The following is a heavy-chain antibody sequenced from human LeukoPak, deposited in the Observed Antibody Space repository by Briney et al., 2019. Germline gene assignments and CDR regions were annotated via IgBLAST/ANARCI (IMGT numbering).Heavy chain of an antibody. V-gene: IGHV4-59*01. CDR1: GGSISSYY. CDR2: IYYSGST. CDR3: ARPLYTGGFDI. Sequence: TSETLSLTCTVSGGSISSYYWRWIRQPPGKGLEWIGYIYYSGSTNYNPSLKSRVTISVDTSKNQFSLKLSSVTAADTAVYYCARPLYTGGFDIWGQGTMVTVSS. J-gene: IGHJ3*02. D-gene: IGHD2-2*02.